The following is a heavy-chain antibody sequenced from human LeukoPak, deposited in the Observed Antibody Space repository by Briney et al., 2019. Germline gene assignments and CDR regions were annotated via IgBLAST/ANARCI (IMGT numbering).Heavy chain of an antibody. D-gene: IGHD5-24*01. CDR1: GFTFSSYA. Sequence: GGSLRLSCAASGFTFSSYAVSWVRQAAGKGLEWVSAISGSGVATFYAGSVQGRFTVSRDNSKNTLYLQMNSLRAEDTAVYYCSRGRRSPDSWGQGTLVTVSS. CDR2: ISGSGVAT. V-gene: IGHV3-23*01. J-gene: IGHJ5*01. CDR3: SRGRRSPDS.